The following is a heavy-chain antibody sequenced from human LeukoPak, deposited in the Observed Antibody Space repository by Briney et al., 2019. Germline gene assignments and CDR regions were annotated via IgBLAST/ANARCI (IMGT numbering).Heavy chain of an antibody. CDR2: ISGGGGST. CDR3: ALGGDYVPFGY. J-gene: IGHJ4*02. CDR1: GFTFSSYA. Sequence: PRGSLRLSCAASGFTFSSYAMSWVRQAPGKGLEWVSAISGGGGSTYYADSVKGRFTISRGNSKNTLYLQMNSLRAEDTAVYYCALGGDYVPFGYWGQGTLVTVSS. V-gene: IGHV3-23*01. D-gene: IGHD4-17*01.